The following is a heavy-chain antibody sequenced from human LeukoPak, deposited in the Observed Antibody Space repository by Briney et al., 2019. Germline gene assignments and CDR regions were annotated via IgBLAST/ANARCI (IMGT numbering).Heavy chain of an antibody. CDR1: GGSISSGDYY. CDR3: AREPTVIYGDYEGDI. CDR2: IYYSGST. V-gene: IGHV4-30-4*08. D-gene: IGHD4-17*01. J-gene: IGHJ3*02. Sequence: PSETLSLTCTVSGGSISSGDYYWSWIRQPPGKGLEWIGYIYYSGSTYYNPSLKSRVTISVDTSKNQFSLKLSSVTAADTAVYYCAREPTVIYGDYEGDIWGQGTMVTVSS.